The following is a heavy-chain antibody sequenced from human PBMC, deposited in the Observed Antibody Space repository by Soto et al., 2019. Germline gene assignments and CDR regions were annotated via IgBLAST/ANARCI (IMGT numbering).Heavy chain of an antibody. CDR3: AGVVCGGDCYLSLPDAFDI. V-gene: IGHV1-69*13. CDR2: IIPIFGTA. CDR1: GGTFSSYA. Sequence: ASVKVSCKASGGTFSSYAISWVRQAPGQGLEWMGGIIPIFGTANYAQKFQGRVTITADESTSTAYMELSSLRSEDTAVYYCAGVVCGGDCYLSLPDAFDIWGQGTMVTVSS. J-gene: IGHJ3*02. D-gene: IGHD2-21*02.